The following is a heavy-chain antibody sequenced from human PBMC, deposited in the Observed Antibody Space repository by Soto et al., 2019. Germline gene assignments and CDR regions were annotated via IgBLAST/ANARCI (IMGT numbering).Heavy chain of an antibody. CDR1: GFMFRTYA. D-gene: IGHD3-16*01. V-gene: IGHV3-23*01. CDR2: ISGDGDST. Sequence: DVQLLESGGGLVQPGGSLRLSCAASGFMFRTYAMTWVRQASGKGLEWVSSISGDGDSTYYADSVKVRFTVSRDNSKSTLYLQMSRVTVEDTAIYYCAKDPTLITAWYFDIWGRGTLVSVSS. CDR3: AKDPTLITAWYFDI. J-gene: IGHJ2*01.